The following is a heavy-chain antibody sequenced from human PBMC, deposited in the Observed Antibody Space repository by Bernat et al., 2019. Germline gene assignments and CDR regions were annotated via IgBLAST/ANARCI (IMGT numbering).Heavy chain of an antibody. CDR2: ISWSSSSM. V-gene: IGHV3-9*01. J-gene: IGHJ4*02. CDR3: AKDNSEIAVGELDY. Sequence: EVQLLESGGGLVQPGGSLRLSCAASGFSFSSFAMNWVRQAPGMGLEWVSGISWSSSSMGYAVSVKGRFTISRDNANKSLYLQMNSLRAEDTALYYCAKDNSEIAVGELDYWGQGILVTVSS. D-gene: IGHD3-3*01. CDR1: GFSFSSFA.